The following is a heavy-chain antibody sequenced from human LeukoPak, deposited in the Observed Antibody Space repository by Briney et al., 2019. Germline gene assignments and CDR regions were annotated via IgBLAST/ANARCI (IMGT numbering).Heavy chain of an antibody. Sequence: GGSLRLSCVVSGVTFSNYAMSWVRQAPGKGLEWISGISGSGDRTDQADSVKGRFTISRDNTENTLYLQMNSLRAEDTAVYYCAKDDYDRATGFDYWGQGTLVTVSS. CDR2: ISGSGDRT. V-gene: IGHV3-23*01. J-gene: IGHJ4*02. CDR3: AKDDYDRATGFDY. CDR1: GVTFSNYA. D-gene: IGHD1-26*01.